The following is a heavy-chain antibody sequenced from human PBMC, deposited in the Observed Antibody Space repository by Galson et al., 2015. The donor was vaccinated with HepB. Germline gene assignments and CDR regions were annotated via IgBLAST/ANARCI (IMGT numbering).Heavy chain of an antibody. CDR1: EFTFSSFW. J-gene: IGHJ4*02. CDR2: IKTDGSNE. Sequence: SLRLSCAASEFTFSSFWMNWIRQAPGKGLEWVANIKTDGSNEYYADSVKGRFTISRDNTKNSLYLQMNSLRAEDTAVYYCTRESLWAFPDSCGLGTQATASS. D-gene: IGHD1-26*01. V-gene: IGHV3-7*03. CDR3: TRESLWAFPDS.